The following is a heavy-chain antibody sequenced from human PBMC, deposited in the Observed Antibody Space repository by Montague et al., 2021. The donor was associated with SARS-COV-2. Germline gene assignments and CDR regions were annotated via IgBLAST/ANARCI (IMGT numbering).Heavy chain of an antibody. Sequence: SETLSLTCAVYIRSVGVFYWTWTRKSPGEGLEWLGYINHPVIATYNPSLKGRVPLSRDTSKNQFSLKLQSVTPADTAVYYCARGQVTISGVLIFIPAAWHLDGWGQGTSVTVSS. CDR2: INHPVIA. J-gene: IGHJ3*01. CDR1: IRSVGVFY. CDR3: ARGQVTISGVLIFIPAAWHLDG. D-gene: IGHD3-3*01. V-gene: IGHV4-34*01.